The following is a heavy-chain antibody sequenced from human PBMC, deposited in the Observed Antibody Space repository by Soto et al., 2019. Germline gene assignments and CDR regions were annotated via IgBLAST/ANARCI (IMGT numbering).Heavy chain of an antibody. D-gene: IGHD6-13*01. CDR1: CGSISSGGYY. Sequence: SSETLSLTCTVSCGSISSGGYYWSWIRQHPGKGLEWIGYIYYSGSTYYNPSLKSRVTISVDTSKNQFSLKLSSVTAADTAVYYCARAKKGIAAAENWFDPWGQGTLVTSPQ. CDR3: ARAKKGIAAAENWFDP. V-gene: IGHV4-31*03. J-gene: IGHJ5*02. CDR2: IYYSGST.